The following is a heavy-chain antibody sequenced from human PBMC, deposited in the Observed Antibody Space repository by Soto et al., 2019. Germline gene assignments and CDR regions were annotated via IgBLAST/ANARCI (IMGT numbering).Heavy chain of an antibody. CDR3: ARDQAAAPYGMDV. CDR2: IWYDGSNK. Sequence: QVQLVESGGGVVQPGRSLRLSCAASGFTFSTYGMHWVRQAPGKGLEWVAVIWYDGSNKYFADSVQGRFTSSRDNSKNTVYLQMNSLRAEDTAVYYCARDQAAAPYGMDVWGQGTTVTVSS. D-gene: IGHD6-13*01. V-gene: IGHV3-33*01. J-gene: IGHJ6*02. CDR1: GFTFSTYG.